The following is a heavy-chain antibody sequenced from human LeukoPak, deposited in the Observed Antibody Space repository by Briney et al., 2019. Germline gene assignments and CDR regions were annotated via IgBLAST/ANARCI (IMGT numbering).Heavy chain of an antibody. CDR1: GFTLDDYG. Sequence: GGSLRLSCAASGFTLDDYGLSWVRQAPGKGLEWVSGINWNGARTGYADSVKGRFTISRDNAKNSLYLQMNSLRAEDTALYYCARDSFDSSGYYFDYWGQGTLVTVSS. V-gene: IGHV3-20*04. CDR3: ARDSFDSSGYYFDY. J-gene: IGHJ4*02. CDR2: INWNGART. D-gene: IGHD3-22*01.